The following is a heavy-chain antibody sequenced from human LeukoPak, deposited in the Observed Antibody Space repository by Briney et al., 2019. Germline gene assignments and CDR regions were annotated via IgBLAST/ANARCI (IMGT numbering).Heavy chain of an antibody. J-gene: IGHJ4*02. V-gene: IGHV1-2*04. Sequence: ASVKVSCKASGYTFTGYYMHWVRQAPGQGLEWMGWINPNSGGTNYAQKFQGWVTMTRDTSTSTVYMELSSLRSEDTAIYYCARGEATTVFDYWGQGTLVTVSS. CDR1: GYTFTGYY. CDR2: INPNSGGT. D-gene: IGHD5-24*01. CDR3: ARGEATTVFDY.